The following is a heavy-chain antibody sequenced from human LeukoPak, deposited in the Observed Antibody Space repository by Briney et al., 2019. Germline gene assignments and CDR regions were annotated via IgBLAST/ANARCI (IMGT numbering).Heavy chain of an antibody. CDR3: AKAMIVVITDDAFDI. CDR1: GFTFDDYA. D-gene: IGHD3-22*01. J-gene: IGHJ3*02. CDR2: ISWNSDTR. Sequence: PPGRSLRLSCAASGFTFDDYAMHWVRQAPGKGLEWVTGISWNSDTRTYADSVKGRFTISRDNAKNSLYLQMNSLRAEDTALYYCAKAMIVVITDDAFDIWGQGTMVTVSS. V-gene: IGHV3-9*01.